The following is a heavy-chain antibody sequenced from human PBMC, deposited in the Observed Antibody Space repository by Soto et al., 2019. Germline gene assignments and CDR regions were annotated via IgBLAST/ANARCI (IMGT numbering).Heavy chain of an antibody. Sequence: PLQTLSLTCAISGDSVSSNIAAWNWIRQSPSRGLEWLGRTYYRSKWYNDYAVSVKSRITINPDTSKNQFSLQLNSVTPEDTAVYYCARGGGHCSGGSCYSHYYYAKDVWGQGTTVTVSS. CDR3: ARGGGHCSGGSCYSHYYYAKDV. CDR1: GDSVSSNIAA. J-gene: IGHJ6*02. D-gene: IGHD2-15*01. CDR2: TYYRSKWYN. V-gene: IGHV6-1*01.